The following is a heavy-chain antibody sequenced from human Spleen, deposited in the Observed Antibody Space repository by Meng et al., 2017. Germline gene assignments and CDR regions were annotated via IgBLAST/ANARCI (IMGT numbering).Heavy chain of an antibody. CDR2: IYLSGGT. D-gene: IGHD4-17*01. Sequence: QLQLQESGSGLVKPSETLSLTCAVSGGSISGGDFSWSWVRQPPGKGLEWIGYIYLSGGTYYNPSLKSRVTMSVDRSTNQFSLKLTSVTAADTALYYCARSVSVTAEYFQHWGQGILVTVSS. J-gene: IGHJ1*01. CDR3: ARSVSVTAEYFQH. CDR1: GGSISGGDFS. V-gene: IGHV4-30-2*01.